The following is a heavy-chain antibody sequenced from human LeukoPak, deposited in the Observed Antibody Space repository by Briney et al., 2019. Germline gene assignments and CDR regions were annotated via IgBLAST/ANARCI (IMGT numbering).Heavy chain of an antibody. CDR3: ARGRSGPFDY. V-gene: IGHV1-46*01. CDR1: GGTFSSYA. Sequence: ASVKVSCKASGGTFSSYAISWVRQAPGQGLEWMGIINPSGGSTSYAQKFQGRVTMTRDTSTSTVYMELSSLRSEDTAVYYCARGRSGPFDYWGQGTLVTVSS. J-gene: IGHJ4*02. CDR2: INPSGGST. D-gene: IGHD3-10*01.